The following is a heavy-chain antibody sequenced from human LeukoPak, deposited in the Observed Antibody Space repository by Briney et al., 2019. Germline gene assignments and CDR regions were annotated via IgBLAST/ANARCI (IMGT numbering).Heavy chain of an antibody. D-gene: IGHD6-19*01. CDR1: GFTFSSYA. CDR2: ISGSGGST. Sequence: PGGSLRLSCAASGFTFSSYAMSWVRQAPGKGLEWVSAISGSGGSTYYADSVKGRFTISRDNSKNTLYLQMNSLRAEDTAVYYCAKGRSSGWYEIYSFDYWGQGTLVTVSS. CDR3: AKGRSSGWYEIYSFDY. J-gene: IGHJ4*02. V-gene: IGHV3-23*01.